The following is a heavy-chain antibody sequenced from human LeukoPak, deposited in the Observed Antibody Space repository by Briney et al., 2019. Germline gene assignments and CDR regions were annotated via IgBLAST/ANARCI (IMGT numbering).Heavy chain of an antibody. V-gene: IGHV4-59*01. J-gene: IGHJ2*01. Sequence: SETLSLTCTVSGGSTTGYDWSWIRQPPGKGLEWIGYIYYCGSTNYNPSLKSRVTISVDTSKNQFSLKLSSVTAADTAVYYCAREGRITMVRGAFDLWGRGTLVTVSS. CDR2: IYYCGST. CDR3: AREGRITMVRGAFDL. CDR1: GGSTTGYD. D-gene: IGHD3-10*01.